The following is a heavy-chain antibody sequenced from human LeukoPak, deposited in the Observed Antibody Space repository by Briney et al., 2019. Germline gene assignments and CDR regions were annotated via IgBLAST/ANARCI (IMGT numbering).Heavy chain of an antibody. CDR3: ARFLGYRSPPGRNWFDP. CDR1: GASISTFH. D-gene: IGHD5-18*01. J-gene: IGHJ5*02. V-gene: IGHV4-59*12. Sequence: SETLSLTCTVSGASISTFHWSWLRQPPGKGLEWIGYIHYSGNNNYNASLKSRVTISVDTSKNQVSLKLTSVTPADTAVYFCARFLGYRSPPGRNWFDPWGQGTLVIVSS. CDR2: IHYSGNN.